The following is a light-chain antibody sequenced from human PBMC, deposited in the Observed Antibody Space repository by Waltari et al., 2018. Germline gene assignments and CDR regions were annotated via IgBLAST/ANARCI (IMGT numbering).Light chain of an antibody. V-gene: IGLV4-69*01. Sequence: QLVLTQSPSASASLGPSVKLTCPLIRGHTTNVVAWLQQQPEKRPRVLMKVNSDCSHTKGDGIPDRFSGSSAGGERYLTISSLQAEDEADYYCQNGGHGTWVFGGGTQLTVL. CDR3: QNGGHGTWV. CDR1: RGHTTNV. J-gene: IGLJ3*02. CDR2: VNSDCSH.